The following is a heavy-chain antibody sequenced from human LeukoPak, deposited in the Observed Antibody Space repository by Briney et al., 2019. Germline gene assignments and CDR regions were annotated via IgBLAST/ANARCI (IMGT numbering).Heavy chain of an antibody. CDR1: GGSVTDYY. CDR3: ALGGSYTGFDY. J-gene: IGHJ4*02. V-gene: IGHV4-4*07. CDR2: VYTGGTP. Sequence: SETLSLTCAVSGGSVTDYYWSWIRQPAGKGLEWIGRVYTGGTPNYNSSLKSRLTLSLDTSKNQFSLRLTSLTAADTAVYYCALGGSYTGFDYRGRGTLVTVFS. D-gene: IGHD1-26*01.